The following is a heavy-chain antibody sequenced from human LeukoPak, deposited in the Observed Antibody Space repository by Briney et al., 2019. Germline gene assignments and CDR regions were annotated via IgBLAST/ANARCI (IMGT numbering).Heavy chain of an antibody. J-gene: IGHJ6*02. Sequence: GGSLRLSCAASGFTFDDYAMHWVRQAPGKGLEWVSLISGDGGSTYHADSVKGRFTISRDNSKNSLYLQMNSLRTEDTALYYCAKEIHVDTAMAVYYYYGMDVWGQGTTVTVSS. CDR1: GFTFDDYA. CDR3: AKEIHVDTAMAVYYYYGMDV. CDR2: ISGDGGST. D-gene: IGHD5-18*01. V-gene: IGHV3-43*02.